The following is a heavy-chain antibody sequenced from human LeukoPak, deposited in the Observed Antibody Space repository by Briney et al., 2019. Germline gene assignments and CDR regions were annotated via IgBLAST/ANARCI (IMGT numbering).Heavy chain of an antibody. CDR1: GGSISSYY. D-gene: IGHD2-2*01. J-gene: IGHJ4*02. V-gene: IGHV4-4*07. Sequence: SETLSLTCTVSGGSISSYYWTWIRQPAGKGLEWIGSIYYSGSTYYNPSLKSRVTISVDTSKNQFSLKLSSVTAADTAVYYCARVELGYCSSTSCHGYFDYWGQGTLVTVSS. CDR2: IYYSGST. CDR3: ARVELGYCSSTSCHGYFDY.